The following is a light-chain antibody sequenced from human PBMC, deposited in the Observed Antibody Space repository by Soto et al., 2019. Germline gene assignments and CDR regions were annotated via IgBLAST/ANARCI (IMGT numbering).Light chain of an antibody. CDR1: SGHSSYV. J-gene: IGLJ3*02. CDR2: VNSDGSH. V-gene: IGLV4-69*01. Sequence: QPVLTQSPSASASLGASVKLTCTLSSGHSSYVIAWHQQQPEKGPRFLMKVNSDGSHNKGDGIPDRFSGSSSGAERYLTISSLQSEDEADYYCQTWGTYTQRMFGGGTKLTVL. CDR3: QTWGTYTQRM.